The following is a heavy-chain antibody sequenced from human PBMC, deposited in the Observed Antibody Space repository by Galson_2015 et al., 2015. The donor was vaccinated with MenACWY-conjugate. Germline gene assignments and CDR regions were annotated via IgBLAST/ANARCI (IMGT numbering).Heavy chain of an antibody. CDR3: AKGGLWYSSGWYSNYYYYGMDV. CDR1: GFTFSSYG. CDR2: ILYDGSNK. D-gene: IGHD6-19*01. J-gene: IGHJ6*02. Sequence: SLRLSCAASGFTFSSYGMHWVRQAPGKGLEWVAVILYDGSNKYYADSVKGRFTISRDNSKNTLYLQMNSLRAEDTAVYYCAKGGLWYSSGWYSNYYYYGMDVWGQGTTVTVSS. V-gene: IGHV3-30*18.